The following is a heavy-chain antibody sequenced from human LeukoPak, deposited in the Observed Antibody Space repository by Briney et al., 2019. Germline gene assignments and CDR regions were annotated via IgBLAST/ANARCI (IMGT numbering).Heavy chain of an antibody. D-gene: IGHD3-9*01. CDR2: ISYDGTNT. J-gene: IGHJ4*02. V-gene: IGHV3-30*03. Sequence: GGSLRLSCAASGITFSSYGMHWVRQSPGKGLEWVTVISYDGTNTYYADSVKGRFTISRDNSKNTLYLQMNSLRAEDTAVYYCAGTRYFDYHLVGWGQGTLVTVSS. CDR3: AGTRYFDYHLVG. CDR1: GITFSSYG.